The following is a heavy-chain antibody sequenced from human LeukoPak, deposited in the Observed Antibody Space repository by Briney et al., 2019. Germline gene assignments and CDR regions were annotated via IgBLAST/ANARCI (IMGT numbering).Heavy chain of an antibody. CDR1: GGSISSSSYY. D-gene: IGHD6-19*01. V-gene: IGHV4-39*01. CDR3: ARLGSSAPLYYFDY. CDR2: IYYSGST. Sequence: SETLSLTCTVSGGSISSSSYYWGWIRQPPGKGLEWIGNIYYSGSTYYNPSLKSRVTISADTSKNQFSLKLSPVTAADSAMYYCARLGSSAPLYYFDYWGQGTLVTVSS. J-gene: IGHJ4*02.